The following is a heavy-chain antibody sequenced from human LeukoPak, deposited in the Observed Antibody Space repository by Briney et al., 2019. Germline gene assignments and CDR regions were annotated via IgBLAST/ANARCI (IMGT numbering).Heavy chain of an antibody. CDR2: IIPIFGTA. Sequence: SVKVSCKASGGTFSSYAISWVRQAPGQGLEWMGGIIPIFGTANYAQKFQGRVTITADESTSTAYMELSSLRSEDTAVYYCARGGGVVIAAIMSPEYNWFDPWGQGTLVTVSS. CDR1: GGTFSSYA. D-gene: IGHD2-15*01. V-gene: IGHV1-69*01. CDR3: ARGGGVVIAAIMSPEYNWFDP. J-gene: IGHJ5*02.